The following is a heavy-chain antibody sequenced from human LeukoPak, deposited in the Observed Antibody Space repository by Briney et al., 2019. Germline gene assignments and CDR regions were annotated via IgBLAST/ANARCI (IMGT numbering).Heavy chain of an antibody. CDR2: IYYSGST. Sequence: SETLSLTCTVSGGSISSSSYYWGWIRQPPGKGLEWIGSIYYSGSTYYNPSLKSRVTISVDTSKNQFSLKLSSATAADTAVYYCAGLGYCSGGSCSDAFDIWGQGTMVTVSS. CDR3: AGLGYCSGGSCSDAFDI. CDR1: GGSISSSSYY. V-gene: IGHV4-39*07. J-gene: IGHJ3*02. D-gene: IGHD2-15*01.